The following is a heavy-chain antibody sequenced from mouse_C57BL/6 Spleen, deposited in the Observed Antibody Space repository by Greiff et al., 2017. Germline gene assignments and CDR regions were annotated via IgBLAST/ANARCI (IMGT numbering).Heavy chain of an antibody. V-gene: IGHV1-59*01. J-gene: IGHJ2*01. Sequence: QVQLQQPGAELVRPGTSVKLSCKASGYTFPSSWMPWVKQRPGQGLEWIGVIDPSDSYTNYNQKFKGKATLTVDTSSSTAYMQLSSLTSEDSAVYYCASGGYSYYFDYWGQGTTLTVSS. D-gene: IGHD2-14*01. CDR1: GYTFPSSW. CDR3: ASGGYSYYFDY. CDR2: IDPSDSYT.